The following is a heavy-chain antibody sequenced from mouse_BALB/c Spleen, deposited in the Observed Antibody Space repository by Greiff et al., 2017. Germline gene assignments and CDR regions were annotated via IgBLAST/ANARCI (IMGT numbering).Heavy chain of an antibody. J-gene: IGHJ2*01. D-gene: IGHD3-1*01. V-gene: IGHV1-69*02. CDR3: TRVRGLRGYFDY. Sequence: QVQLQQPGAELVRPGASVKLSCKASGYTFTSYWINWVKQRPGQGLEWIGNIYPSDSYTNYNQKFKDKATLTVDKSSSTAYMQLSSPTSEDSAVYYCTRVRGLRGYFDYWGQGTTLTVSS. CDR2: IYPSDSYT. CDR1: GYTFTSYW.